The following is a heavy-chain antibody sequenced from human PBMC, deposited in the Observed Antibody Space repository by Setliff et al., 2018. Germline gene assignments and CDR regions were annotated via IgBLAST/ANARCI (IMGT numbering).Heavy chain of an antibody. V-gene: IGHV3-48*04. Sequence: PGESLKISCAASGFTFSGSAMHWVRQAPGKGLEWVSYISSSSTTIYYTDSVKGRFTISRDNAKNSLYLQMNSLRAEDTALYYCATLGHYYDRSGQQNLDYWGQGTLVTVSS. CDR1: GFTFSGSA. J-gene: IGHJ4*02. D-gene: IGHD3-22*01. CDR2: ISSSSTTI. CDR3: ATLGHYYDRSGQQNLDY.